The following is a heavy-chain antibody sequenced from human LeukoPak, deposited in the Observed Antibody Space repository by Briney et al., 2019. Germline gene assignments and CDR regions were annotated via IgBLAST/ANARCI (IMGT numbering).Heavy chain of an antibody. Sequence: SETLSLTCAVYGGSFSGHYWYWIRQPPGKGLEWIGEIDHRGSANYNPSLTSLKNRVTISVDTSKKQFSLKVTSVTAADMAVFYCARGQKDSSGYLKWFDPWGQGTQVTVSS. J-gene: IGHJ5*02. V-gene: IGHV4-34*01. CDR2: IDHRGSA. CDR1: GGSFSGHY. D-gene: IGHD3-22*01. CDR3: ARGQKDSSGYLKWFDP.